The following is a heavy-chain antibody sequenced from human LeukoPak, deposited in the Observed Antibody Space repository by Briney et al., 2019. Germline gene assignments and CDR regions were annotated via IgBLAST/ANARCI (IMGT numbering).Heavy chain of an antibody. CDR1: GYSFTSYW. D-gene: IGHD6-13*01. CDR2: IYPGDSDT. V-gene: IGHV5-51*01. CDR3: ARSGSSWHTNNWFDP. J-gene: IGHJ5*02. Sequence: NLGESLKISCKGSGYSFTSYWIGWVRQMPGKGLEWMGIIYPGDSDTRYSPSFQGQVTISADKSISTAYLQWSSLKASDTAMYYCARSGSSWHTNNWFDPWGQGTLVTVSS.